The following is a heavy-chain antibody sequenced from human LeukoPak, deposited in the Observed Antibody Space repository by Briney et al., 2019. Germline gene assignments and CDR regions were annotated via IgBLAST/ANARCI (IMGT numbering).Heavy chain of an antibody. CDR1: GFTFSGHW. D-gene: IGHD2-15*01. J-gene: IGHJ4*02. Sequence: PGGSLRLSCAASGFTFSGHWMSWARQAPGKGLEWVANIKQDGGDINYVDSVKGRFTISRDNAKNSLYLQMNSLRAEDTAIYYCARGLILDYWGQGTLVTVSS. V-gene: IGHV3-7*04. CDR2: IKQDGGDI. CDR3: ARGLILDY.